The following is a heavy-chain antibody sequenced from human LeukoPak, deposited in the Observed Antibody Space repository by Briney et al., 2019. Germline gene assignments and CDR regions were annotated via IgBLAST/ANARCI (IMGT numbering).Heavy chain of an antibody. V-gene: IGHV4-4*02. CDR1: GDSISDKYW. CDR2: VYRSGGT. D-gene: IGHD2-8*01. Sequence: SGTPSLTCAVSGDSISDKYWWRWVRQFPDKGLEWIGEVYRSGGTSYNPSLKSRVTVSIDYSKSQFSLNLRSVTAADTAVYYCGRHANGDSSAAFDLWGQGTMVFVSS. J-gene: IGHJ3*01. CDR3: GRHANGDSSAAFDL.